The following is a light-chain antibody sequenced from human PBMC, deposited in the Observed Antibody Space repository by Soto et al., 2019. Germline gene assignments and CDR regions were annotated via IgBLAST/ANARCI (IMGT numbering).Light chain of an antibody. CDR1: QTVDSDY. Sequence: EIVLTQSPGTLSLSPGERATLSCRAGQTVDSDYLAWYQQRPGQAPRLLIYGASSRATGIPDRFSGSGSGTIFSLPISRLEPEAFAVYYCQQYGTLSWTFGQGTRVEI. V-gene: IGKV3-20*01. CDR2: GAS. CDR3: QQYGTLSWT. J-gene: IGKJ1*01.